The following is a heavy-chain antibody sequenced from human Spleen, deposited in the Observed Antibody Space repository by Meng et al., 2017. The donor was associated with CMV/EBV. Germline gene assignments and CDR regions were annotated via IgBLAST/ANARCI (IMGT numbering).Heavy chain of an antibody. J-gene: IGHJ4*02. CDR1: GFSLRTRGVG. CDR2: IYWNDDK. D-gene: IGHD2-21*01. V-gene: IGHV2-5*01. CDR3: VHTYPLFYFDY. Sequence: TFSGFSLRTRGVGVGWISQPPGKALEWLELIYWNDDKRYSTSLKNRFTITKETSKNQVVLTMTNMDPVDTATYYCVHTYPLFYFDYWGQGTLVTVSS.